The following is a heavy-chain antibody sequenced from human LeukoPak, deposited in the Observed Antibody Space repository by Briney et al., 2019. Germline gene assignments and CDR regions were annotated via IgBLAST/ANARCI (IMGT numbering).Heavy chain of an antibody. CDR1: GGSISSYS. J-gene: IGHJ4*02. D-gene: IGHD5-18*01. Sequence: KPSETPSLTCTVSGGSISSYSWSWIRQPPGKGLVWIAYINYSGSTNYNPSLKSRVTISVDPSKKQVSLRLSSVTAADTAVYYCAGSGYSYGYNFDYWGQGTLVTVSS. CDR3: AGSGYSYGYNFDY. CDR2: INYSGST. V-gene: IGHV4-59*01.